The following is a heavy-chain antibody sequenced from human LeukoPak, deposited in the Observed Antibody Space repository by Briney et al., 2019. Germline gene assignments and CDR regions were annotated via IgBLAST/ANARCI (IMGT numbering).Heavy chain of an antibody. CDR2: IWYDGSNK. D-gene: IGHD2-21*01. V-gene: IGHV3-33*06. CDR1: GFTFSSYG. CDR3: AKDRQAYYYFDY. J-gene: IGHJ4*02. Sequence: PGRSLRLSCAASGFTFSSYGMHWVRQAPGKGLEWVAVIWYDGSNKYYADSVKGRFTISRDNSKNALYLQMNSLRAEDTAVYYCAKDRQAYYYFDYWGQGTLVTVSS.